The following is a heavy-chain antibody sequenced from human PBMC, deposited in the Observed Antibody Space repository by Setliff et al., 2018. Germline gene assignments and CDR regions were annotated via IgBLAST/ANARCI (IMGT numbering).Heavy chain of an antibody. J-gene: IGHJ6*02. CDR1: GFTFSSYE. V-gene: IGHV3-48*03. D-gene: IGHD3-10*01. CDR2: ISSSGSAI. CDR3: ARDLDYGSGRIDMDV. Sequence: PGGSLRLSCAASGFTFSSYEMNWVRQAPGKGLEWVSYISSSGSAIYYADSVKGRLTISRDNAKNSLYLQMNSLRAEDTAVYYCARDLDYGSGRIDMDVWGQGTTVTVSS.